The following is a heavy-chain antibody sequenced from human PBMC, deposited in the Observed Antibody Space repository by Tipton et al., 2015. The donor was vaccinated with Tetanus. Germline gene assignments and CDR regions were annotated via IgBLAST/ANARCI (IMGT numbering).Heavy chain of an antibody. D-gene: IGHD1-14*01. CDR3: ARGTGDY. CDR1: GGSISRYY. V-gene: IGHV4-59*01. J-gene: IGHJ4*02. Sequence: TLSLTCTISGGSISRYYWAWIRQTPGKGLEWIGYIDYSGSTNYNPSLKSRVTISVDTSKNQFSLKLSSVTAADTAVYYCARGTGDYWGQGTLVTVSS. CDR2: IDYSGST.